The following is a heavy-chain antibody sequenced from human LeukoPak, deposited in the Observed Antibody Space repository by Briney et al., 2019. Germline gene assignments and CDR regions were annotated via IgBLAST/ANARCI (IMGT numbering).Heavy chain of an antibody. D-gene: IGHD2-2*01. CDR3: AREGAAAISNYYMDV. CDR1: GYTFTGYY. CDR2: INPNSGGT. Sequence: ASVKVSCKASGYTFTGYYMHWVRQAPGQGLEWMGWINPNSGGTNYAQKFQGRVTMTRDTPISTAYMELSRLRSDDTAVYYCAREGAAAISNYYMDVWGKGTTVTVSS. J-gene: IGHJ6*03. V-gene: IGHV1-2*02.